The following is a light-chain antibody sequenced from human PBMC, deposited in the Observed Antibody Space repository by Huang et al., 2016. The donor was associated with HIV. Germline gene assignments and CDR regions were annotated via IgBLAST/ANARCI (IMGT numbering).Light chain of an antibody. V-gene: IGKV4-1*01. Sequence: DIVMTQSPDSLAVSLGERATINCKSRQSVLYSSDNKNYLAWYQQKPGQPPNLLIYLASTRESGVPDRFSGSGSGTDFTLTISSLQAEDVAVYYCQQYYSTPFTFGGGTKVEIK. CDR3: QQYYSTPFT. CDR1: QSVLYSSDNKNY. CDR2: LAS. J-gene: IGKJ4*01.